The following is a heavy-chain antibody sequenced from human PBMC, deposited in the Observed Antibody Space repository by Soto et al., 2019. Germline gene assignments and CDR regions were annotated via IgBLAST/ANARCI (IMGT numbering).Heavy chain of an antibody. D-gene: IGHD6-19*01. Sequence: QVQLVQSGAEVKKPGSSVKVSCKASGCTFSSYAISWVRQAPGQGLEWMGGVIPIFGTANYAQKFQGRVTITADESTSTAYMELSSRRSEDTAVYYCARTIAVAAAPDYWGQGTLVTVSS. CDR2: VIPIFGTA. J-gene: IGHJ4*02. CDR1: GCTFSSYA. CDR3: ARTIAVAAAPDY. V-gene: IGHV1-69*01.